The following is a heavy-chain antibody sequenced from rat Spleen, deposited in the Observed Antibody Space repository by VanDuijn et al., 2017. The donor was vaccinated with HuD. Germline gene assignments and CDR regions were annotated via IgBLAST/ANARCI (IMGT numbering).Heavy chain of an antibody. CDR2: ISYSGST. J-gene: IGHJ2*01. CDR3: ASYGGYCFDY. CDR1: GYSVTSTY. V-gene: IGHV3-1*01. Sequence: EVQLQESGPGLVKPSQSLSLTCSVTGYSVTSTYWGWIRKFPGNKMEWIGHISYSGSTTYNPSLKSRISITRDTSKNQFFLQLNSVTTEDTATYYWASYGGYCFDYWGQGVMVTVSS. D-gene: IGHD1-11*01.